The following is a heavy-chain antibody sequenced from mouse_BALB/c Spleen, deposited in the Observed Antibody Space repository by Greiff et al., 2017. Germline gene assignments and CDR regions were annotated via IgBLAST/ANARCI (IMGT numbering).Heavy chain of an antibody. Sequence: QVQLQQSGPGLVAPSQSLSITCTVSGFSLTSYGVHWVRQPPGKGLEWLGVIWAGGSTNYNSALMSRLSISKDNSKSQVFLKMNSLQTDDTAMYYCASYYDYDAWFAYWGQGTLVTVSA. CDR1: GFSLTSYG. V-gene: IGHV2-9*02. CDR2: IWAGGST. D-gene: IGHD2-4*01. J-gene: IGHJ3*01. CDR3: ASYYDYDAWFAY.